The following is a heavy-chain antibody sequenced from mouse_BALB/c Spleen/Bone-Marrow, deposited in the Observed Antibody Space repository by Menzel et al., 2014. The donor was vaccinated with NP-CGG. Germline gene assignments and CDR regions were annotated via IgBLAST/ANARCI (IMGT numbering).Heavy chain of an antibody. CDR1: GFTFSNYA. D-gene: IGHD1-3*01. CDR3: ARHGDNYVFDY. Sequence: EVRLVESGGGLVSPGGSLKLSCAASGFTFSNYAMSWVRQTPEKRLEWVATVSSGGSFTYYPDSVKGRFTISRDSAKNTPYLQMSSLRSEDTAMYYCARHGDNYVFDYWGQGTTLTVSS. J-gene: IGHJ2*01. V-gene: IGHV5-9-3*01. CDR2: VSSGGSFT.